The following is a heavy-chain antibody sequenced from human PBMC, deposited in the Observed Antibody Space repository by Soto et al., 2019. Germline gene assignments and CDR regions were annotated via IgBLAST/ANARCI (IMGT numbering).Heavy chain of an antibody. CDR2: IYSGGST. Sequence: PGGSLRVSCAASGFIVSSNYMSWVRQAPGKGLEWVSVIYSGGSTYYADSVKGRFTISRHNSKNTLYLQMNSLRAEDTAVYYCARVSGSGTDYYYYMDVWGKGTTVTVSS. CDR3: ARVSGSGTDYYYYMDV. CDR1: GFIVSSNY. V-gene: IGHV3-53*04. J-gene: IGHJ6*03. D-gene: IGHD3-10*01.